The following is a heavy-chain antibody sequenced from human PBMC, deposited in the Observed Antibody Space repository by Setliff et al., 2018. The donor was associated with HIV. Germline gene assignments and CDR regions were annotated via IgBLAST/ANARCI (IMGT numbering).Heavy chain of an antibody. J-gene: IGHJ2*01. CDR3: VGHYYDPLTGYYVWFFDV. CDR1: GLRFNKAW. D-gene: IGHD3-9*01. V-gene: IGHV3-15*05. CDR2: VKSKSDGGTT. Sequence: GGSLRLSCAASGLRFNKAWMNWVRQAPGKGLEWIGRVKSKSDGGTTDYAAPVKGRFTISRDDSRNTLYLQMNSMKSDDTATYYCVGHYYDPLTGYYVWFFDVWGRGTLVTVSS.